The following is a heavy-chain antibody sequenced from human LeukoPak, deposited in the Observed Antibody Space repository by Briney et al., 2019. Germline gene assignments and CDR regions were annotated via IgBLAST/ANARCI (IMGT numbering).Heavy chain of an antibody. CDR3: ARENFVLRFLEYYGMDV. J-gene: IGHJ6*02. CDR2: ISSSSSYI. CDR1: GLTGSHNY. V-gene: IGHV3-21*01. D-gene: IGHD3-3*01. Sequence: SGGSLRLSCAASGLTGSHNYVSWVRQAPGKGLEWVSSISSSSSYIYYADSVKGRSTISRDNAKISLYLQMNSLRAEDTAVYYCARENFVLRFLEYYGMDVWGQGTTVTVSS.